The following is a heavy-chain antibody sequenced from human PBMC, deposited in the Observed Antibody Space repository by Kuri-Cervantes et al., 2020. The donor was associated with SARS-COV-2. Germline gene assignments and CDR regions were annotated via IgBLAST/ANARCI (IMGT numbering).Heavy chain of an antibody. CDR3: ARTHAGLSPYYFDY. V-gene: IGHV4-38-2*02. CDR1: GYSISSGYY. Sequence: GSLRLSCTASGYSISSGYYWGWIRQPPGKGLEWLGSIYHSGSTYYNPSLKSRVTISVDASKNQFSLKLSSVTAADTAVYYCARTHAGLSPYYFDYWGQGTLVTVSS. J-gene: IGHJ4*02. D-gene: IGHD2-8*01. CDR2: IYHSGST.